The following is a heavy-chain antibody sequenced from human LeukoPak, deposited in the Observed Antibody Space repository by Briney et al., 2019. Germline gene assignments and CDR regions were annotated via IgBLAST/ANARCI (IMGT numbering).Heavy chain of an antibody. CDR3: ARGSYYDSSGYTLDY. Sequence: ASVKVSCKASGYTFTSYGISWVRQAPGQGLEWMGWISAYNGNTNYAQKLQGRVTMTTDTSTSTAYMELRSPYSDDTAVYYCARGSYYDSSGYTLDYWGQGTLVTVSS. V-gene: IGHV1-18*01. J-gene: IGHJ4*02. CDR2: ISAYNGNT. CDR1: GYTFTSYG. D-gene: IGHD3-22*01.